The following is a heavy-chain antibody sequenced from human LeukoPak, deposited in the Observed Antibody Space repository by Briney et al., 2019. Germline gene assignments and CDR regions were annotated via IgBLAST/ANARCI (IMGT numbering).Heavy chain of an antibody. D-gene: IGHD3-10*01. CDR3: ARDSYGSGTNWFDP. Sequence: PGGPLRLSCAASGFTFIRYGMHWVRQAPAKGLEWVAVIWYDGSNEYYADSVKGRFTISRDNSKNTLYLQMNSLRAEDTAVYYCARDSYGSGTNWFDPWGQGTLVTVSS. CDR1: GFTFIRYG. V-gene: IGHV3-33*01. CDR2: IWYDGSNE. J-gene: IGHJ5*02.